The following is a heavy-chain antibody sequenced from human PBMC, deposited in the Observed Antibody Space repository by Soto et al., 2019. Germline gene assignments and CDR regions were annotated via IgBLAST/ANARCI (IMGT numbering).Heavy chain of an antibody. V-gene: IGHV3-30*18. CDR3: AKGGSHAFDI. D-gene: IGHD3-16*01. J-gene: IGHJ3*02. CDR1: GFTFSSYG. CDR2: ISYDGSNK. Sequence: QVQLVESGGGVVQPGRSLRLSCAASGFTFSSYGMHWVRQAPGKGLEWVAVISYDGSNKYYADSVKGRFTISRDNSKNTLYLQMNSLRAEDTAVYSCAKGGSHAFDIWGQGTMVTVSS.